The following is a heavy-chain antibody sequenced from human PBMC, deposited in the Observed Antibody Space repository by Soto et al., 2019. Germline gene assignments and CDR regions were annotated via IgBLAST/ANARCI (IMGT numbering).Heavy chain of an antibody. D-gene: IGHD3-22*01. CDR1: GFTFSSYR. Sequence: EVQLVESGGGLVQPGGPRRLSCAPAGFTFSSYRMNWAPQAPGKGLEGVSYISSRGITIYYADSVKGRFTISRDNAKNSLYLQMNSLRAEDTAVYYCARGYYDSSGYYWVFDYWGQGTLVTVSS. CDR3: ARGYYDSSGYYWVFDY. V-gene: IGHV3-48*01. J-gene: IGHJ4*02. CDR2: ISSRGITI.